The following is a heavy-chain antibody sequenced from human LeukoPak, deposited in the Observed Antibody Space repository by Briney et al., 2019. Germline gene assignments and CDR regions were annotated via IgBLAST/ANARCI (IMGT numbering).Heavy chain of an antibody. V-gene: IGHV1-2*02. CDR1: GYTFTGYY. J-gene: IGHJ4*02. CDR2: INPNSGGT. Sequence: ASVKVSCKASGYTFTGYYMHWVRQAPGQGLEWMGWINPNSGGTNYAQKFQGRVTMTRDTSISTAYMELSRLRFDDTAVYYCARGSITMIVVVKQPDYWGQGTLVTVSS. CDR3: ARGSITMIVVVKQPDY. D-gene: IGHD3-22*01.